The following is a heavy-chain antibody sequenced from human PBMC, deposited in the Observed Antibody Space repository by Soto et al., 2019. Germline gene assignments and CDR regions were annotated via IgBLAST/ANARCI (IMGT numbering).Heavy chain of an antibody. CDR3: ARSKGDYYDSSGYLYYFDY. J-gene: IGHJ4*02. CDR1: GYTFAGYY. D-gene: IGHD3-22*01. CDR2: INPNSGGT. Sequence: GASVKVSCKASGYTFAGYYMHWVRQAPGRGLEWMGWINPNSGGTNYAQKFQGWVTMTRDTSISTAYMELSRLRSDDTAVYYCARSKGDYYDSSGYLYYFDYWGQGTLVTVSS. V-gene: IGHV1-2*04.